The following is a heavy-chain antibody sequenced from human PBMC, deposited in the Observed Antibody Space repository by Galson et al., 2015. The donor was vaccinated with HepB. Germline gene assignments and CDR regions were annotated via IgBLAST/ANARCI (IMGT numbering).Heavy chain of an antibody. D-gene: IGHD2/OR15-2a*01. Sequence: SLRLSCAASGFSFTYYSMNWVRQAPGKGLEWLAYISTGSRSTHYADSVKGRFTISRDDAKSSLYLQMNNLGAEDTAVYHCVTLIYGSAGDWGQGSLVTVSS. CDR3: VTLIYGSAGD. V-gene: IGHV3-48*01. J-gene: IGHJ4*02. CDR2: ISTGSRST. CDR1: GFSFTYYS.